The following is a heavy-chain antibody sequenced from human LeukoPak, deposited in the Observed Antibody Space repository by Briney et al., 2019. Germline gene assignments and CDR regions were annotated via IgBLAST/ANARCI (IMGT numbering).Heavy chain of an antibody. CDR1: SGSISNYH. D-gene: IGHD6-19*01. CDR3: ARVNSSGSFHDY. CDR2: ISATGNT. V-gene: IGHV4-4*07. J-gene: IGHJ4*02. Sequence: SETLSLTCTASSGSISNYHWSWIRQPAGKGLEWIGRISATGNTNYNPSLTSRVTISVDESKNQFSLNLNSLTAADTAVYFCARVNSSGSFHDYWGQGARVTVS.